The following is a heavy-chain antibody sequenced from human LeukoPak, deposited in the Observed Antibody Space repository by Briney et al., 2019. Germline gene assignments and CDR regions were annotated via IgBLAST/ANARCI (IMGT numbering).Heavy chain of an antibody. CDR1: GFTFDTYA. Sequence: GGSLRLSCAASGFTFDTYAMHWVRQAPGKGLEWVAIIWYDGSNEYYADSVKGRFAISRDNSKNTVYLQMNSLRAEDTAVYYCARSPGYTSGWGTADYWGQGTLVTVSS. J-gene: IGHJ4*02. V-gene: IGHV3-33*01. CDR2: IWYDGSNE. CDR3: ARSPGYTSGWGTADY. D-gene: IGHD6-19*01.